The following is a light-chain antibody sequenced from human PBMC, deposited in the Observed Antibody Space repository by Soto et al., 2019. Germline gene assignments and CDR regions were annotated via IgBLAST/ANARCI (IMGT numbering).Light chain of an antibody. Sequence: QSVLTQPPSASGPPGQRVTIPCSGSSSNIGTNPVYWYQQLPGMVPKVLIYRGNQRPSGVPDRFSGSKSGTSASLAISGLRSEDEADYYCAAWDDSLSGPVFGTGTKLTVL. V-gene: IGLV1-47*01. CDR2: RGN. CDR1: SSNIGTNP. CDR3: AAWDDSLSGPV. J-gene: IGLJ1*01.